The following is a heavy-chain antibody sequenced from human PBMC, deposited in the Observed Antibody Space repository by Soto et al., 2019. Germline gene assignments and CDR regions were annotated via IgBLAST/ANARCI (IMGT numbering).Heavy chain of an antibody. CDR3: ASQNNPYYYYGMDV. CDR2: IYYSGST. J-gene: IGHJ6*02. D-gene: IGHD1-1*01. Sequence: SETLSLTCTVSGGSISSSSYYWGWIRQPPGKGLEWIGSIYYSGSTYYNPSLKSRVTISVDTSKNQFSLKLSSVTAADTAVYYCASQNNPYYYYGMDVWGQGTTVTVS. V-gene: IGHV4-39*01. CDR1: GGSISSSSYY.